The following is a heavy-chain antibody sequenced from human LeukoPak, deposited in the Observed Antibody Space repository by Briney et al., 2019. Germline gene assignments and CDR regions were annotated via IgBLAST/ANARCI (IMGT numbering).Heavy chain of an antibody. Sequence: GGSLRLSCAASGFTFSNYGMHWVRQAPGKGLEWVAFIRYDGSDKYYSDSVKGRFTISRDNSKNTLYLQMNSLRPEDTAVYYCAGGRGYSYGSVYWGQGTLVTVSS. D-gene: IGHD5-18*01. CDR1: GFTFSNYG. V-gene: IGHV3-30*02. CDR3: AGGRGYSYGSVY. CDR2: IRYDGSDK. J-gene: IGHJ4*02.